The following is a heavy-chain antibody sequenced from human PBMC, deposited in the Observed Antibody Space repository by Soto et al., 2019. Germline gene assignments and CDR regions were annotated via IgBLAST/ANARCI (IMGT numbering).Heavy chain of an antibody. CDR1: GYSFTDYD. J-gene: IGHJ6*02. V-gene: IGHV1-2*04. CDR2: INPKSGGT. D-gene: IGHD2-8*01. CDR3: ARGHSTDCSNGVCSFFYNHGMDV. Sequence: ASVKVSCKASGYSFTDYDIHWVRQAPGQGREWLGRINPKSGGTSTAQKFQGWVTMTRDRSISTVYMELTRLRSDDTAVYFCARGHSTDCSNGVCSFFYNHGMDVWGQGTTVTVSS.